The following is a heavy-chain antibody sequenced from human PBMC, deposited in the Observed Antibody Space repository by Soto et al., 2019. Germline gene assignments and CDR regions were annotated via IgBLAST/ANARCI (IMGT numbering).Heavy chain of an antibody. D-gene: IGHD2-2*01. Sequence: PGESLKTSCQASGYTFIHFWVAWVRQVPGKGLEWMGVIYPGASDIRYSPSFEGHVTISADKSTNTAYLQWSSLEAADTAIYYCARQGTSRRSDYAAFDFWGPGTLVTVSS. V-gene: IGHV5-51*01. CDR3: ARQGTSRRSDYAAFDF. CDR1: GYTFIHFW. J-gene: IGHJ4*02. CDR2: IYPGASDI.